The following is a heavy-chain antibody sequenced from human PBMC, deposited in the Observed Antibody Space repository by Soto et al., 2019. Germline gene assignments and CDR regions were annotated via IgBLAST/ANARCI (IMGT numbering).Heavy chain of an antibody. J-gene: IGHJ5*02. Sequence: QVQLVESGGGVVQPGRSLRLSCAASGFTFSSYGMHWVRQAPGKGLEWVAVISYDGSNKYYADSVKGRFTISRDNSKNPLYLQMTSLRAEDTAVYYCAKGVRMSSSPFGRFPPWFDPWGQGTLVTVSS. D-gene: IGHD6-13*01. V-gene: IGHV3-30*18. CDR3: AKGVRMSSSPFGRFPPWFDP. CDR2: ISYDGSNK. CDR1: GFTFSSYG.